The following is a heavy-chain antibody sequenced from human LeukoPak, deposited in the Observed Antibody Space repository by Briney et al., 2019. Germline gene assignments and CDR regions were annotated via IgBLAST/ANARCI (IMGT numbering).Heavy chain of an antibody. CDR2: ISGSGGST. CDR3: ARGHSSSWYFYYFDY. J-gene: IGHJ4*02. Sequence: GGSLRLSCAASGFTFSSYAMSWVRQAPGKGLEWVSAISGSGGSTYYADSVKGRFTISRDNSKNTLYLQMNSLRAEDTAVYYCARGHSSSWYFYYFDYWGRGTLVTVSS. D-gene: IGHD6-13*01. V-gene: IGHV3-23*01. CDR1: GFTFSSYA.